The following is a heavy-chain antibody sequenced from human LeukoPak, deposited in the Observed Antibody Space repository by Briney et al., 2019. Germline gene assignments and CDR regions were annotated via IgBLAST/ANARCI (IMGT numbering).Heavy chain of an antibody. V-gene: IGHV5-51*01. D-gene: IGHD4-23*01. Sequence: GESLKSSSEASGYSPTRYCIYRVRQMPGKGLEWMGIIYPGDSDTRYSPSFQGQVTISADKSISTAHLQWSSLKASDTAMYYCARQQTVGGKAPLAPYSHYGTELGAQRPAVTVSS. J-gene: IGHJ6*02. CDR3: ARQQTVGGKAPLAPYSHYGTEL. CDR1: GYSPTRYC. CDR2: IYPGDSDT.